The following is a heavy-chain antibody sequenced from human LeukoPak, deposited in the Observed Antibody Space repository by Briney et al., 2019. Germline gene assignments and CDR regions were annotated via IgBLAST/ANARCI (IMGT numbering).Heavy chain of an antibody. V-gene: IGHV4-4*02. CDR2: IYHSGST. CDR1: GGSISSSNW. J-gene: IGHJ5*02. D-gene: IGHD3-10*01. Sequence: PSGTLSLTCAVSGGSISSSNWWSWVRQPPGKGLEWIGEIYHSGSTNYNPSLESRVTMSVDTSKNQFSLKLRSVTAADTAVYYCARDSGTTGEVKFDPWGQGILVTVSS. CDR3: ARDSGTTGEVKFDP.